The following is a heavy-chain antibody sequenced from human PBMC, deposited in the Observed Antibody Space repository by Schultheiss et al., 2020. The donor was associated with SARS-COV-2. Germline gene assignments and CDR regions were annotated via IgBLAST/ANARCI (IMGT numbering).Heavy chain of an antibody. CDR2: ISGSGGST. D-gene: IGHD5-18*01. J-gene: IGHJ4*02. V-gene: IGHV3-23*01. CDR1: GFTVSSNY. CDR3: ARADPRGYSYGWGSHFDY. Sequence: GGSLRLSCAASGFTVSSNYMSWVRQAPGKGLEWVSAISGSGGSTYYADSVKGRFTISRDNSKNTLYLQMNSLRAEDTAVYYCARADPRGYSYGWGSHFDYWGQGTLVTVSS.